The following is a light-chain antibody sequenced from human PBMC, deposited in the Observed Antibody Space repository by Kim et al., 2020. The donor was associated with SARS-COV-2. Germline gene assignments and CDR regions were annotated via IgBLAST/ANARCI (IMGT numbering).Light chain of an antibody. CDR2: GKN. V-gene: IGLV3-19*01. CDR3: NSRDSSGNHANVV. J-gene: IGLJ2*01. CDR1: SLRSYY. Sequence: SSELTQDPAVSVALGQTVRITCQGDSLRSYYASWYQQKPGQAPVLVIYGKNNRPSGIPDRFSGSSSGNTASLTITGAQAEDEADYYCNSRDSSGNHANVV.